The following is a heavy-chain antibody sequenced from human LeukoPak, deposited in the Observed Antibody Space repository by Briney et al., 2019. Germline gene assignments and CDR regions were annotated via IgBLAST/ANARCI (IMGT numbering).Heavy chain of an antibody. CDR3: ARDGGDIVVVPAAHYYYYYMDV. D-gene: IGHD2-2*01. V-gene: IGHV1-46*01. CDR1: GYTFTSYY. J-gene: IGHJ6*03. CDR2: INPSGGST. Sequence: ASVKVSCKASGYTFTSYYMHWVRQAPGQGLEWMGIINPSGGSTSYAQKFQGRVTMTRDTSTSTVYMELSSLRSEDTAVYYCARDGGDIVVVPAAHYYYYYMDVWGKGTTVTVSS.